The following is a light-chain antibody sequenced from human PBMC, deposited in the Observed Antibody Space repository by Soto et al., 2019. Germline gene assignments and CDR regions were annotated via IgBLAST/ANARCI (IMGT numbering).Light chain of an antibody. Sequence: EIVLTQSPATLSLSPGERATLSCRASRRVSSYLAWYQQKPGQTPRLLIHDASNRATGIPVRFSGSGSGTDFTLTISSLEPEDFAVYYCQQRTNWPSSAFGQGTRLEI. CDR2: DAS. J-gene: IGKJ5*01. CDR3: QQRTNWPSSA. CDR1: RRVSSY. V-gene: IGKV3-11*01.